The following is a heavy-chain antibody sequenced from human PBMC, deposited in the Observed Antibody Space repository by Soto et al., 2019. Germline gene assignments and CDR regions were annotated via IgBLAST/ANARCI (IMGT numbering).Heavy chain of an antibody. D-gene: IGHD5-12*01. CDR3: ARGLRAYLGMDV. CDR1: GYSFTNYD. CDR2: ISAHNGNT. Sequence: QLVQSGAEVKKPGASVKVSCKASGYSFTNYDISWVRQAPGQGLEWMAWISAHNGNTHYAEKFQGRVSTTTDTSTSTAYMEVRTLKTDDTAVYYCARGLRAYLGMDVWGQGTTVTVS. J-gene: IGHJ6*02. V-gene: IGHV1-18*01.